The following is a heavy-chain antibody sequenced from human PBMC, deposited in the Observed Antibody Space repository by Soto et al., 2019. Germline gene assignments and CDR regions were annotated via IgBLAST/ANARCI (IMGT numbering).Heavy chain of an antibody. D-gene: IGHD1-7*01. Sequence: SETLSLTCTVSGGSISSSSYYWGWIRQPPGKGLEWIGSIYYSGSTYYNPSLKSRVTISVDTSKNKFSLKLSSLNAADTDLYYCQRRGEPELWRDYWGQGTLVTVS. CDR2: IYYSGST. J-gene: IGHJ4*02. CDR1: GGSISSSSYY. V-gene: IGHV4-39*01. CDR3: QRRGEPELWRDY.